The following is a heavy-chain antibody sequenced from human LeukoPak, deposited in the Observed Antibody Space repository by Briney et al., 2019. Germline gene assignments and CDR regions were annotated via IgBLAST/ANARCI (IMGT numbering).Heavy chain of an antibody. CDR1: GDSISNYY. V-gene: IGHV4-59*08. D-gene: IGHD2-15*01. CDR3: ARGGYKKDWFDP. CDR2: VHFSGST. J-gene: IGHJ5*02. Sequence: SETLSLTCTVSGDSISNYYWSWIRQPPGKALEWVGYVHFSGSTNYNPSLKSRVTISVDTSKNQFSLKLSSVTAADTAVYYCARGGYKKDWFDPWGQGTLVTVSS.